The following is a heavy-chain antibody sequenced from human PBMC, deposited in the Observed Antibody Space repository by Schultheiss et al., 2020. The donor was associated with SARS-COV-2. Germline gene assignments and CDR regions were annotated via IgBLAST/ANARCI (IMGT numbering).Heavy chain of an antibody. D-gene: IGHD1-26*01. CDR2: ISYDGSNT. V-gene: IGHV3-30*01. Sequence: GGSLRLSCAASGFTFSSYAMSWVRQAPGKGREWVAVISYDGSNTYYADSVKGRFTVSRDNSKNTLYLQMNSLRAEDTAVYYCARVRDGSYLSDAFDIWGQGTMVTVSS. J-gene: IGHJ3*02. CDR1: GFTFSSYA. CDR3: ARVRDGSYLSDAFDI.